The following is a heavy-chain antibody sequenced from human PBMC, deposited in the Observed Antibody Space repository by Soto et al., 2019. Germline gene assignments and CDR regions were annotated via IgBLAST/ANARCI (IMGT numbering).Heavy chain of an antibody. Sequence: QVQLVESGGGVVQPGRSLRLSWAASGFTFSSYAMHWVRQAPGKGLEWVAGISYDGSNKYYADSVKGRFTNSRDNSKNTLYLQMNSLRAEDTAVYYRARVDVSGSSGWYYYGMDVWGQGTTVTVSS. D-gene: IGHD6-19*01. J-gene: IGHJ6*02. CDR1: GFTFSSYA. CDR2: ISYDGSNK. V-gene: IGHV3-30-3*01. CDR3: ARVDVSGSSGWYYYGMDV.